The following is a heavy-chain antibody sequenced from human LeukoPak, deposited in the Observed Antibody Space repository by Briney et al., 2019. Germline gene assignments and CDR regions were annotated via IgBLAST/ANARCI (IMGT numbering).Heavy chain of an antibody. CDR1: GGTFISYA. J-gene: IGHJ5*02. V-gene: IGHV1-69*13. CDR3: ARDGRPSGWTTVEGNDP. D-gene: IGHD6-19*01. CDR2: IIPIFGTA. Sequence: SVEVSCKASGGTFISYAISWVRQAPGQGLEWMGGIIPIFGTANYAQKFQGRVTITADESTSTAYMELSSLRSEDTAVYYCARDGRPSGWTTVEGNDPWGQGTLVTVSS.